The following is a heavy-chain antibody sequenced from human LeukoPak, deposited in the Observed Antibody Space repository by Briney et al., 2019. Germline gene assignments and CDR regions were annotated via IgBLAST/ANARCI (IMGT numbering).Heavy chain of an antibody. CDR2: IKSKTDGGTT. D-gene: IGHD5-12*01. CDR3: TYSGYDYQELFDY. Sequence: PGGSLRLSCAASGFTFSNAWMSWVRQAPGKGLEWVGRIKSKTDGGTTDYAAPVKGRFTISRDDSKNTLYLQMNSLKTEDTAVYYCTYSGYDYQELFDYWGQGTLVTVSS. V-gene: IGHV3-15*01. J-gene: IGHJ4*02. CDR1: GFTFSNAW.